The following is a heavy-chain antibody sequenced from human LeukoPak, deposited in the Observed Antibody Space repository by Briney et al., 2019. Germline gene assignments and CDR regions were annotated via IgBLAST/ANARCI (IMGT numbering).Heavy chain of an antibody. V-gene: IGHV4-39*01. Sequence: SETLSLTCTVAGGSISSSSYCWGWIRQPPGKGLGWIGSIYYSGRTYYNPCLKNRVTLSVDTTKNQFSLKLSSVTAANTAVYYCARVGRWFGSDRSRWFDPWGQGTLVTVSS. CDR1: GGSISSSSYC. CDR3: ARVGRWFGSDRSRWFDP. D-gene: IGHD3-10*01. CDR2: IYYSGRT. J-gene: IGHJ5*02.